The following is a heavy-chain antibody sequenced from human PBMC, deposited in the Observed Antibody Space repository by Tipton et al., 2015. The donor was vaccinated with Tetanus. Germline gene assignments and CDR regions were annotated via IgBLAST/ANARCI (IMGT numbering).Heavy chain of an antibody. V-gene: IGHV4-4*02. Sequence: TLSLTCAVSGGSISGGNWWSWVRQSPGKGLEWIGEIHQSGSTSYNPSLKSRVSMSVDKSKNQFSLQLSSVTAADTATYYCARGPKHWLTAGQVYWGRGTLVTVSS. CDR3: ARGPKHWLTAGQVY. D-gene: IGHD6-19*01. J-gene: IGHJ4*02. CDR2: IHQSGST. CDR1: GGSISGGNW.